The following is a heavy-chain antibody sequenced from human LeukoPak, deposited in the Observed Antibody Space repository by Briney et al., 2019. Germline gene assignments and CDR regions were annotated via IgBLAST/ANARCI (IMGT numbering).Heavy chain of an antibody. J-gene: IGHJ4*02. Sequence: GEPLKISCKGSGYSFTNYWIGWLSQMPGKGLEWMGIIFPDGSDTRYSPSFQGQVTISADKSITTAYLQWSSLKASDTAMYYCARLTSSWSFDYWGQGTLVTVSS. CDR2: IFPDGSDT. V-gene: IGHV5-51*01. CDR1: GYSFTNYW. D-gene: IGHD6-13*01. CDR3: ARLTSSWSFDY.